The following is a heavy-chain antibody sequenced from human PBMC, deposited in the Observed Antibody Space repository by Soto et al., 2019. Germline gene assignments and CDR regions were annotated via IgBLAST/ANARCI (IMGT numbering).Heavy chain of an antibody. J-gene: IGHJ4*02. CDR3: ARDSGYCSGGSCQREGPLDY. V-gene: IGHV1-69*08. Sequence: QVQLVQSGAEVKKPGSSVKVSCKASGGTFSSYSISWVRRAPGQGLEWMGRIIPILAKATYAEKFQGRVTITADKSTRTAYMEMSSLRSEDTAVYYCARDSGYCSGGSCQREGPLDYWGQGTLVTVSS. CDR2: IIPILAKA. D-gene: IGHD2-15*01. CDR1: GGTFSSYS.